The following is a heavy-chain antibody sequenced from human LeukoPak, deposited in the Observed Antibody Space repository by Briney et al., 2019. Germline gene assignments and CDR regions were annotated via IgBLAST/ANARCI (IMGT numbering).Heavy chain of an antibody. CDR1: GYIFSKYD. CDR3: ARDVGAVAGYSFDY. CDR2: TSVHNGNP. Sequence: ASVKVSCKASGYIFSKYDISWVRQALGQGLEWMGWTSVHNGNPNYAQKFQGRVTMTTDTSTSTHYMELRSLRSDDTAVYYCARDVGAVAGYSFDYWGQGTLVTVSS. V-gene: IGHV1-18*01. J-gene: IGHJ4*02. D-gene: IGHD5-12*01.